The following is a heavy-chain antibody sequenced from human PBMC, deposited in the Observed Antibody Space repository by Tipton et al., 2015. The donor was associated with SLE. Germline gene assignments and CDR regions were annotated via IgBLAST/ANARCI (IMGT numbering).Heavy chain of an antibody. CDR1: GFTFDDYT. Sequence: SLRLSCAASGFTFDDYTMHWVRQAPGKGLEWVSLISWGGGSTYYADSVKGRFTISRDNSKNSLYLQMNSLRAEDTALYYCAKVRNGDYGDYGDAFDIWGQGTMVTVSS. CDR3: AKVRNGDYGDYGDAFDI. CDR2: ISWGGGST. V-gene: IGHV3-43*01. D-gene: IGHD4-17*01. J-gene: IGHJ3*02.